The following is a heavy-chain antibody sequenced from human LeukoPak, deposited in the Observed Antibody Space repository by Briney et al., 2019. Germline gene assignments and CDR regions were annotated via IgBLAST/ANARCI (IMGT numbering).Heavy chain of an antibody. J-gene: IGHJ4*02. V-gene: IGHV3-74*01. CDR2: ISPTGSTT. CDR1: GFSFSGHW. D-gene: IGHD6-6*01. Sequence: GGSLRLSCTASGFSFSGHWMHWARQLPGKGLVWVSRISPTGSTTSYADSVKGRPTVSRDNAKNTLYLQVNNLRAEDTAVYYCARGPNSNWSGLDFWGQGTLLTVSS. CDR3: ARGPNSNWSGLDF.